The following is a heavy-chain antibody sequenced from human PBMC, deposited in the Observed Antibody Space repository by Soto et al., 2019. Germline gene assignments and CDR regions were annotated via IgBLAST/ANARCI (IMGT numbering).Heavy chain of an antibody. CDR1: GFTFSSYA. V-gene: IGHV3-23*01. Sequence: EVQLLESGGGLVQPGGSLRLSCAASGFTFSSYAMSWVRQSPGKGLEWVSTFSGSGGSTYYADSVKGRFTFSRDNSKNTLYLQMNSLRAEDTAIYYCAKDRITVTTGWFDPGGQGTLVTVSS. D-gene: IGHD1-7*01. J-gene: IGHJ5*02. CDR2: FSGSGGST. CDR3: AKDRITVTTGWFDP.